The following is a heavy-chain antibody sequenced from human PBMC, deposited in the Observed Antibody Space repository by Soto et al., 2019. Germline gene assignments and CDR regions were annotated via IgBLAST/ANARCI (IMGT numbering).Heavy chain of an antibody. CDR1: GDSISGSPYF. D-gene: IGHD6-13*01. Sequence: QVQLQESGPGLVMPSETLSLTCTVSGDSISGSPYFWGWIRQPPGKRLEWIGSIFYDGYTLYTPSLKSRVTISVDTSKTQFSLQLTSVAAADTTIYFCARLQAAVPHYWGQGILVTVSS. CDR2: IFYDGYT. V-gene: IGHV4-39*01. CDR3: ARLQAAVPHY. J-gene: IGHJ4*02.